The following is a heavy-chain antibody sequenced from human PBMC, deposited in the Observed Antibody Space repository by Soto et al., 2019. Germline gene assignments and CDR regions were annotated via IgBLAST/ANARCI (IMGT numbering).Heavy chain of an antibody. Sequence: SETLSLTCTVSGGSITNYYWTWIRQPAGKGLEWIGGIYTKERTNYNLSFRSRVTISVDTSKNQLSLKLDAVTAADTAVYYCARDNYKGSGTNWFDPWGQGTLVTVSS. CDR2: IYTKERT. CDR1: GGSITNYY. V-gene: IGHV4-4*07. D-gene: IGHD6-25*01. CDR3: ARDNYKGSGTNWFDP. J-gene: IGHJ5*02.